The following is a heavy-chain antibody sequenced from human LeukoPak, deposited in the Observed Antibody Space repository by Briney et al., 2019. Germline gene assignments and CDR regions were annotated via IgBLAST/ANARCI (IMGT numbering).Heavy chain of an antibody. D-gene: IGHD3-10*01. V-gene: IGHV4-4*02. CDR1: GGSISSSNW. Sequence: SETLSLTCAVSGGSISSSNWWSWVRQPPGKGLEWIGEIYHSGSTNYNPSLKSRVTISVDKPKNQFSLKLSSVTAADTAVYYCARYGSGSFDYWGQGTLVTVSS. CDR3: ARYGSGSFDY. CDR2: IYHSGST. J-gene: IGHJ4*02.